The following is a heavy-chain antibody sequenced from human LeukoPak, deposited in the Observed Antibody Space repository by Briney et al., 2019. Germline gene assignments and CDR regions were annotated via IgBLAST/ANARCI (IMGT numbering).Heavy chain of an antibody. Sequence: SVKVSFKASGGTFSSYAISWVRQAPGQGLEWMGRIIPILGIANYAQKSQGRVTITADKSTSTAYMELSSLGSEDTAVYYCARNPTTVVNDYWGQGTLVTVSS. D-gene: IGHD4-23*01. CDR2: IIPILGIA. V-gene: IGHV1-69*04. CDR1: GGTFSSYA. J-gene: IGHJ4*02. CDR3: ARNPTTVVNDY.